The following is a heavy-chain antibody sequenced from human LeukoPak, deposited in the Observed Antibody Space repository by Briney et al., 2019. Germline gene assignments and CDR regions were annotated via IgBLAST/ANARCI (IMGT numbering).Heavy chain of an antibody. D-gene: IGHD6-13*01. CDR3: ARGRLYSSSWYYFDY. CDR1: GVSISSGDYY. CDR2: IYYSRST. V-gene: IGHV4-30-4*01. Sequence: SETLSLTCTVSGVSISSGDYYWSWIRQPPGKGLEWIGYIYYSRSTYYNPSLKSRVTISVDTSKNQFSLKLSSVTAADTAVYYCARGRLYSSSWYYFDYWGQGTLVTVSS. J-gene: IGHJ4*02.